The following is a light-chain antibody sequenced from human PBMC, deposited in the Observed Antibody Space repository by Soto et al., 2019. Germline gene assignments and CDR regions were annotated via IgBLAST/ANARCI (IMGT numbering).Light chain of an antibody. CDR1: SSDVGAYNY. CDR2: EVS. J-gene: IGLJ1*01. V-gene: IGLV2-8*01. CDR3: SSHAGNNNYV. Sequence: QSALTQPPSASGSVGQSVTISCTGTSSDVGAYNYVSWYQQHPGKAPKLMIYEVSKRPSGVPDRFSGSKSGYTASLTVSGLQAEDEADYYCSSHAGNNNYVFGNGTKVTV.